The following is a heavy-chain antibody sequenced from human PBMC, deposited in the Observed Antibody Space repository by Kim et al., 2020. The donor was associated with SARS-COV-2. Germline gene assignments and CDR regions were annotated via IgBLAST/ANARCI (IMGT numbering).Heavy chain of an antibody. CDR1: GGSISSYY. CDR3: ARGFAHYDILTGSAFDI. Sequence: SETLSLTCTVSGGSISSYYWSWIRQPPGKGLEWIGYIYYSGSTNYNPSLKSRVTISVDTSKNQFSLKLSSVTAADTAVYYCARGFAHYDILTGSAFDIWGQGTMVTVSS. J-gene: IGHJ3*02. D-gene: IGHD3-9*01. V-gene: IGHV4-59*01. CDR2: IYYSGST.